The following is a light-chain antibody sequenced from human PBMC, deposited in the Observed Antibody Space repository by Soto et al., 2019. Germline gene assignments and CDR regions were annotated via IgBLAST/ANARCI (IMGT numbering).Light chain of an antibody. CDR3: QQYNKWPLS. CDR2: GAS. Sequence: RVMTQSPDTLSVSPGERATLSCRASQSVSSDLAWYQQKPGQSPRLLIFGASTRATGVPARFSGSGSGTEFTLTIGSLQSEDCAVYYCQQYNKWPLSFGGGTRVEIK. V-gene: IGKV3-15*01. CDR1: QSVSSD. J-gene: IGKJ4*01.